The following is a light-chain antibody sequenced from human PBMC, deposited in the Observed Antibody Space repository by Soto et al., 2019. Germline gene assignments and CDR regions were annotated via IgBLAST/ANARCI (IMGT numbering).Light chain of an antibody. J-gene: IGKJ3*01. V-gene: IGKV3-20*01. CDR2: GAS. CDR3: QQYGRSPFT. CDR1: QYVSVRF. Sequence: EIVLTQSPGTLSLSPGESATLSCRASQYVSVRFLAWYQQKPGQAPRLLIYGASDRATGIPDRFTGSGSGTDFTLTINRLEPEDFAVYFCQQYGRSPFTFGPGTKVDIK.